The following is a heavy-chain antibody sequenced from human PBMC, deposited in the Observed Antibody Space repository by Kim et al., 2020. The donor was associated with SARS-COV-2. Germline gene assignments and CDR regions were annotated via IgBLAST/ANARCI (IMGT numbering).Heavy chain of an antibody. CDR3: ATSYGGKTNFDY. D-gene: IGHD4-17*01. Sequence: SVKVSCKASGGTFSSYAISWVRQAPGQGLEWMGRIIPILGIANYAQKFQGRVTITADKSTSTAYMELSSLRSEDTAVYYCATSYGGKTNFDYWGQGTLVTVSS. CDR1: GGTFSSYA. J-gene: IGHJ4*02. CDR2: IIPILGIA. V-gene: IGHV1-69*04.